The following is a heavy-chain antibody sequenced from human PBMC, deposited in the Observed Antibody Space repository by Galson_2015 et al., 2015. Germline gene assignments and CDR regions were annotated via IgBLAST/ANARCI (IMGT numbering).Heavy chain of an antibody. V-gene: IGHV3-9*01. CDR2: ISWDSGSI. D-gene: IGHD2-2*01. Sequence: SLRLSCAASGFTFDDYAMHWVRQAPGKGLEWVSGISWDSGSIGYADSVKGRFTISRDNAKNSLYLQMNSLRAEDTSLYYCAKDAVSYPSLYYFDYWGQGTLVTVSS. CDR1: GFTFDDYA. J-gene: IGHJ4*02. CDR3: AKDAVSYPSLYYFDY.